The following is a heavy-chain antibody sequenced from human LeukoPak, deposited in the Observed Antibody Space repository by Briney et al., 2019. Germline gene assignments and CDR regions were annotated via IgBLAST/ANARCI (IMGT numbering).Heavy chain of an antibody. CDR1: GFTFSDYY. J-gene: IGHJ4*02. Sequence: PGGSLRLSCAASGFTFSDYYMSWIRQAPGKGLEWVSYISSGSSSTKYADSVKGRFTISRDNAKNSLYLQMSSLRAEDTAVYYCARESRATGYNLFDDWGQGTLVTVSS. D-gene: IGHD1-26*01. V-gene: IGHV3-11*06. CDR2: ISSGSSST. CDR3: ARESRATGYNLFDD.